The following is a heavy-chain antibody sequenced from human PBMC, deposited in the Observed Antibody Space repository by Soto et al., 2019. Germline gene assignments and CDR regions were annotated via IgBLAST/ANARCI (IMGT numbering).Heavy chain of an antibody. CDR2: MSHSGGT. J-gene: IGHJ3*02. D-gene: IGHD1-1*01. V-gene: IGHV4-34*01. Sequence: QVQLQQWGAGLLKPSETLSLTCAVFGGSVNSGNYYWSWIRQPPGKGLEWIGEMSHSGGTHFNPYLKSRVTISVDTSKNQFSLKMSSVTAAEPALYYCARVERGTATTVVDAFDIWGPGTMVTVSS. CDR3: ARVERGTATTVVDAFDI. CDR1: GGSVNSGNYY.